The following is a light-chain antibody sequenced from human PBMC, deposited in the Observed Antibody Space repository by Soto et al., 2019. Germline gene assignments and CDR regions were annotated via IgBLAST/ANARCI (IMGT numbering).Light chain of an antibody. CDR1: QSLNIW. J-gene: IGKJ5*01. V-gene: IGKV1-5*03. CDR3: QQYKAYPYT. Sequence: DIEMTQSPSTLSASVGDRVTITCRATQSLNIWLAWYQQKPGKAPKLLISKASSLESGVPSRFSGSGSGTEFSLTISSLQPDDFATYYCQQYKAYPYTFGQGTRLEIK. CDR2: KAS.